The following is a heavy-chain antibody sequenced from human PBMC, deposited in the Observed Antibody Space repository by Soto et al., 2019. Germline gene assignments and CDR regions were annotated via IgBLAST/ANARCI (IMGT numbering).Heavy chain of an antibody. CDR2: IYPGDSDT. CDR3: ARSRITGSTWPFDY. J-gene: IGHJ4*02. V-gene: IGHV5-51*01. D-gene: IGHD1-20*01. Sequence: WDSLKISCKGSGYSFTNYWIGWVRQMPGKGLEWMGIIYPGDSDTRYSPSFQGQVTISTDKSISTAYLQWSSLRASDSAMYYCARSRITGSTWPFDYWGQGTLVTVYS. CDR1: GYSFTNYW.